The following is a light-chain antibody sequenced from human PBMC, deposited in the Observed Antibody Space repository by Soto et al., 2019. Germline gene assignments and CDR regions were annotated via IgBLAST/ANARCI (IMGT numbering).Light chain of an antibody. CDR2: DVS. CDR1: SSDVGAYNY. CDR3: SSYTSATTYV. J-gene: IGLJ1*01. V-gene: IGLV2-14*01. Sequence: QSVLPQPASVSASPGQSITISCTGTSSDVGAYNYASWYQQYPGEAPKVIIYDVSHRPAGVANRFSGSKSGNTASLTISGLQTQDEADYYCSSYTSATTYVFGTGTKVTDL.